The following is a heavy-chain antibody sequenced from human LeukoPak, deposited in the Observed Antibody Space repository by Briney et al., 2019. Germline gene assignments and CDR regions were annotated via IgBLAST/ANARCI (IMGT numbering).Heavy chain of an antibody. CDR1: GYTFTGYY. V-gene: IGHV1-2*06. CDR2: INPNSGGT. Sequence: ASVKVSCKASGYTFTGYYMHWVRQAPGQGLEWMGRINPNSGGTNYAQKFQGRVTMTRDTSISTAYMELSRLRSDDTAVYYCATTGIITMFREAGAFDIWGQGTMVTASS. J-gene: IGHJ3*02. CDR3: ATTGIITMFREAGAFDI. D-gene: IGHD3-10*01.